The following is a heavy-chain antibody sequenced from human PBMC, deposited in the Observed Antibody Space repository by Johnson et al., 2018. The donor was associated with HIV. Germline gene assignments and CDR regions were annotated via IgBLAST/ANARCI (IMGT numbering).Heavy chain of an antibody. CDR3: ARATFYYDPSGYLTRPRAFDI. J-gene: IGHJ3*02. CDR2: INWNGAST. V-gene: IGHV3-20*04. Sequence: VQLVESGGGVVRPGGSLRLSCVASGFTFDDYDMTWVRQAPGKGLEWVSGINWNGASTGYTDSVKGRCTISRDNAKNSLYVQMNGLRAEDSALYYCARATFYYDPSGYLTRPRAFDIWGQGTKVTVSS. D-gene: IGHD3-22*01. CDR1: GFTFDDYD.